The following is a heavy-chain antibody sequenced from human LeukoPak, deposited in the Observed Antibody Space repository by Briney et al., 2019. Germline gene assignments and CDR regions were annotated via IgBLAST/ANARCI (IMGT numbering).Heavy chain of an antibody. J-gene: IGHJ3*02. Sequence: SETLSLTCAVYGGSFSVYYWSWIRQPPGKGLEWIGEINHSGSTNYNPSLKSRVTISVDTSKNQFSLKLSSVTAADTAVYYCASSLLRVSTRDIWGQGTMVTVSS. CDR1: GGSFSVYY. CDR3: ASSLLRVSTRDI. D-gene: IGHD3-22*01. V-gene: IGHV4-34*01. CDR2: INHSGST.